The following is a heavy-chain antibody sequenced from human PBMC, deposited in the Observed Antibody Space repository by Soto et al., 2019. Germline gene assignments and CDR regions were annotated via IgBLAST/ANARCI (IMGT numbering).Heavy chain of an antibody. CDR3: ARAQGSGFLVS. D-gene: IGHD3-10*01. J-gene: IGHJ4*02. V-gene: IGHV4-30-4*01. CDR1: GGSISSGDYY. CDR2: IYYSGST. Sequence: QVQLQESGPGLVKPSQTLSLTCTVSGGSISSGDYYWSWIRQPPGKGLEWIGYIYYSGSTYYNPCLKGRVTISVDTSKNQFSLKLSSVTGADTAVYYCARAQGSGFLVSWGQGTLVTFSS.